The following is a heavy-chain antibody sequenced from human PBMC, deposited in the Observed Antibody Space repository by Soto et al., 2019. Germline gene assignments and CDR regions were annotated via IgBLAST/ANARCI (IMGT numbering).Heavy chain of an antibody. CDR2: TYYRSKWYN. D-gene: IGHD3-3*01. V-gene: IGHV6-1*01. Sequence: KQSQTLSLTCAISGDSVSSNSAAWNWIRQSPSRGLEWLGRTYYRSKWYNDYAVSVKSRITINPDTSKNQFSLQLNSVTPEDTAVYYCARTQLVEWLRGSRLKGIMGAFDIWGQGTMVTVSS. CDR1: GDSVSSNSAA. CDR3: ARTQLVEWLRGSRLKGIMGAFDI. J-gene: IGHJ3*02.